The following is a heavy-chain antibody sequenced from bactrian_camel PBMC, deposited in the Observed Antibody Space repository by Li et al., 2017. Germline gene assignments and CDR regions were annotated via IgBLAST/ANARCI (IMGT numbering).Heavy chain of an antibody. Sequence: HVQLVESGGGSVQAGGSLRLSCAVSGYTYSSYCMGWFRQAPGKGREGVALIDSGGGTSVADSLKGRFTISLDSANNTLYLEISRMEPEDTAMYYCTADHSTYCSEGYCLPSCALDPYNYRGQGTQVTVS. CDR1: GYTYSSYC. CDR3: TADHSTYCSEGYCLPSCALDPYNY. J-gene: IGHJ4*01. CDR2: IDSGGGT. V-gene: IGHV3S26*01. D-gene: IGHD2*01.